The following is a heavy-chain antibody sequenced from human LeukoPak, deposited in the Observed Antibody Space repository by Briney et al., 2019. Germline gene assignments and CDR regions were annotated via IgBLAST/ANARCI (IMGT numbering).Heavy chain of an antibody. CDR3: ARDGGREARDWFDP. CDR1: GYTFTSYY. V-gene: IGHV1-46*01. CDR2: INPSGGST. Sequence: ASVKVSCKASGYTFTSYYMHWVRQAPGQGLEWMGIINPSGGSTSYAQKFQGRVTMTRDMSTSTVYMELSRLRSEDTAVYYCARDGGREARDWFDPWGQEPWSPSP. J-gene: IGHJ5*02. D-gene: IGHD3-3*01.